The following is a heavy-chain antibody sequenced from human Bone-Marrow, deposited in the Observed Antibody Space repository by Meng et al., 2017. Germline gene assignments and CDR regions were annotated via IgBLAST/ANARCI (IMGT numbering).Heavy chain of an antibody. Sequence: ASVKVSCKPSGYNFPDYYIHWVRRAPGQGLEWMGRINPKSGDTHYAQKFQARVTMTGDTSISTAYMELSGLRSDDTAMYYCASGITMVRGVIITPPWGTAVTVTDVWGQGTTVTVSS. J-gene: IGHJ6*02. V-gene: IGHV1-2*06. CDR3: ASGITMVRGVIITPPWGTAVTVTDV. CDR2: INPKSGDT. CDR1: GYNFPDYY. D-gene: IGHD3-10*01.